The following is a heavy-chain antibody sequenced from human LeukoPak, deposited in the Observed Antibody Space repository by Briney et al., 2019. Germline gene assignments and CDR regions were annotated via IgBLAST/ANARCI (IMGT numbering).Heavy chain of an antibody. Sequence: GGSLRLSCAASGFTFSRSAMTWVRQGPGTGLEFVASIIYSGGATYYADSVKGRFTISRDNSKNTLYLQMNSLRAEDTAVYYCAKDLGMQVWFPLWGQGTLVTVSS. V-gene: IGHV3-23*01. D-gene: IGHD5-18*01. CDR1: GFTFSRSA. CDR2: IIYSGGAT. CDR3: AKDLGMQVWFPL. J-gene: IGHJ4*02.